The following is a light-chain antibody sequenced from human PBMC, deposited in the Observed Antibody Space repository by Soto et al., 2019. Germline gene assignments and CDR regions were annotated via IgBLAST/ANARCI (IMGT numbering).Light chain of an antibody. V-gene: IGLV2-14*02. CDR3: GTWESTLGAPGV. CDR1: SSDVGTYNL. CDR2: EGN. Sequence: QSALTQPASVSGSPGQSITISCTGTSSDVGTYNLVSWYQQHPGKAPQLIIYEGNKRPSGVSNRFSGSKSGNTASLGITGLQTGDEDDYYCGTWESTLGAPGVFGGGTKLTVL. J-gene: IGLJ3*02.